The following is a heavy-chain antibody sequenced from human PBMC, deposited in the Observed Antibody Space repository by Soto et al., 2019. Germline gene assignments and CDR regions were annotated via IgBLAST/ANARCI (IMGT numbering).Heavy chain of an antibody. CDR3: ARCLDAFDI. CDR2: INPTGGST. V-gene: IGHV1-46*01. Sequence: QVQLVQSGAEVKKPGASVKASCKASGYIFTSYYMHWVRQAPGQGLEWMGVINPTGGSTTYAQKFQGRVTLTRDTSTSTVYMELSSLRSEDTAVYYCARCLDAFDIWGQGTLVTVSS. J-gene: IGHJ3*02. CDR1: GYIFTSYY.